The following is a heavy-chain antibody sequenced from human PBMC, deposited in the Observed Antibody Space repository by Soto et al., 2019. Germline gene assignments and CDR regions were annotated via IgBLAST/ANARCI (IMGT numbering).Heavy chain of an antibody. V-gene: IGHV3-15*01. CDR3: TTDVYCPSSGCGVEV. CDR2: IKSKTDGGAT. CDR1: GFTFSNAW. J-gene: IGHJ6*02. Sequence: EVQLVESGGGLVKPGGSLTLSCAASGFTFSNAWMSWVRQAPGKGLEWVGRIKSKTDGGATDYAAPVKGRFTISRDDSKNTLYLQMNSLKTEDTAVYYCTTDVYCPSSGCGVEVWGQGTTVTVSS. D-gene: IGHD2-2*01.